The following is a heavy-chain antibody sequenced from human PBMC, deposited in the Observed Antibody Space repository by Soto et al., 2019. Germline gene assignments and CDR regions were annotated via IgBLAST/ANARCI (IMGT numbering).Heavy chain of an antibody. D-gene: IGHD1-7*01. CDR1: GGSLNSYY. CDR2: VSSTGST. CDR3: ARDGLITGTRYYYYGMDV. V-gene: IGHV4-59*01. Sequence: SETLSLTFTVSGGSLNSYYWTWIRQSPGKGLEWIGNVSSTGSTNYNPSLKSRVILSLDTSTSEVSLSLTSVTAADAAVYYCARDGLITGTRYYYYGMDVWGQGTTVIVSS. J-gene: IGHJ6*02.